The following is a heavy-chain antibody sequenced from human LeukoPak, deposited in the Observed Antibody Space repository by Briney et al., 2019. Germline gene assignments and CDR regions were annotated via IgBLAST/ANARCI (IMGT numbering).Heavy chain of an antibody. CDR3: ATKQWLAPPPDS. D-gene: IGHD6-19*01. J-gene: IGHJ4*02. CDR2: INTDGTVT. CDR1: GFTFSKYW. Sequence: GGSLRLSCAASGFTFSKYWMLWVRQAPGKELESVSRINTDGTVTTYTDSVKGRFTVSRDNADNTMFLQMNSVRDEDTAVYYCATKQWLAPPPDSWGQGTPVTVSS. V-gene: IGHV3-74*01.